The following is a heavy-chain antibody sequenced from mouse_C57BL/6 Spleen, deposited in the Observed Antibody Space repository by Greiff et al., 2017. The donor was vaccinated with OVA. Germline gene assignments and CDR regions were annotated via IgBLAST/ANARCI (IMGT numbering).Heavy chain of an antibody. CDR3: ARTIYYGNTYYAMDY. D-gene: IGHD2-1*01. Sequence: EVKLQESGPELVKPGASVKIPCKASGYTFTDYNMDWVKQSHGKSLEWIGDINPNNGGTIYNQKFKGKATLTVDKSSSTAYMELRSLTSEDTAVYYCARTIYYGNTYYAMDYWGQGTSVTVSS. V-gene: IGHV1-18*01. CDR2: INPNNGGT. J-gene: IGHJ4*01. CDR1: GYTFTDYN.